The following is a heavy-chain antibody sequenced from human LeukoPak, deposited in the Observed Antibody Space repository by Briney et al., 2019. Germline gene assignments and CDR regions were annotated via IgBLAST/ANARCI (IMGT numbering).Heavy chain of an antibody. D-gene: IGHD6-13*01. CDR1: GFTFGDYA. CDR2: IRSKAYGGTT. Sequence: PGRSLRLSCTASGFTFGDYAMSWVRQAPGKGLEWVGFIRSKAYGGTTEYAASVKGRFTISRDDSKSIAYLRMNSLKTEDTAVYYCTRAAAGTMVGWFDPWGQGTLVTVSS. V-gene: IGHV3-49*04. CDR3: TRAAAGTMVGWFDP. J-gene: IGHJ5*02.